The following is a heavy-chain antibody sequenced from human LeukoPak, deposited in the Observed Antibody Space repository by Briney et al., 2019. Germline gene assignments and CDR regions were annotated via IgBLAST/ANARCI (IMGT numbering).Heavy chain of an antibody. CDR2: IKQDGSEK. J-gene: IGHJ4*02. CDR3: ARDNPPDY. CDR1: GFTFSSSW. V-gene: IGHV3-7*03. Sequence: GGSLRLSCVASGFTFSSSWMSWVRQAPGKGLEWVANIKQDGSEKSYVESVRGGFTISRDNAKNSLYLQLNSLRAEDTALYYCARDNPPDYWGQGTLVTVSS.